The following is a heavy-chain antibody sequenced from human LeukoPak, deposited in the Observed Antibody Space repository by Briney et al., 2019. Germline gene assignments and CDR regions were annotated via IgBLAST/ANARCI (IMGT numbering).Heavy chain of an antibody. D-gene: IGHD2-21*01. CDR2: TSSGGTV. J-gene: IGHJ4*02. V-gene: IGHV3-53*01. Sequence: GGSLRLSCAASGFTVNSVYISWVRQAPGKGLEWVSVTSSGGTVYFADSVKGRFTLSTDSSKNTLYLQMNALRVEDTALYYCAYVDSSAYFRFWGQGTLVTVSS. CDR1: GFTVNSVY. CDR3: AYVDSSAYFRF.